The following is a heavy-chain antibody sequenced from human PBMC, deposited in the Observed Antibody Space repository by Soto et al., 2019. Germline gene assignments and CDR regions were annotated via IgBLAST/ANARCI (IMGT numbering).Heavy chain of an antibody. CDR3: AKDGYCGGDCDANWFDP. J-gene: IGHJ5*02. CDR2: ISGSGGST. D-gene: IGHD2-21*02. Sequence: GGSLRLSSAASGFTFSSYAMSWVRQAPGKGLEWVSAISGSGGSTYYADSVKGRFTISRDNSKNTLYLQMNILRAEDTAVYNCAKDGYCGGDCDANWFDPWGQGTLVTVS. V-gene: IGHV3-23*01. CDR1: GFTFSSYA.